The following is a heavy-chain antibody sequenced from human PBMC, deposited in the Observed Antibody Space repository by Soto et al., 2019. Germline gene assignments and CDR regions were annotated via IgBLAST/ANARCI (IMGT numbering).Heavy chain of an antibody. CDR3: ARDSTPHGSGSYYNVNWFDP. CDR2: IYHSGST. CDR1: GGSISSGGYY. V-gene: IGHV4-31*03. Sequence: PSETLSLTCTVSGGSISSGGYYWSWIRQHPGKGLEWIGYIYHSGSTYYNPSLKSRVTISVDTSKNQFSLKLSSVTAADTAVHYCARDSTPHGSGSYYNVNWFDPWGQGTLVTVSS. D-gene: IGHD3-10*01. J-gene: IGHJ5*02.